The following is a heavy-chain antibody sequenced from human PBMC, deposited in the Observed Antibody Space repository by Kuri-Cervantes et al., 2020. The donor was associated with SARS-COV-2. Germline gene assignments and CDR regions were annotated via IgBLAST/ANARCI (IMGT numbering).Heavy chain of an antibody. Sequence: GGSLRLSCAASGFTFSSYIMNWVRQAPGKGLEWVSSISSSSSYIYYADPVKGRFTISRDNAKISLYLHLYSLSASDPAVYYCASVGYWSSTSCADYSYYGLAFWIHGTPVTVSS. CDR2: ISSSSSYI. J-gene: IGHJ6*02. CDR1: GFTFSSYI. V-gene: IGHV3-21*01. CDR3: ASVGYWSSTSCADYSYYGLAF. D-gene: IGHD2-2*01.